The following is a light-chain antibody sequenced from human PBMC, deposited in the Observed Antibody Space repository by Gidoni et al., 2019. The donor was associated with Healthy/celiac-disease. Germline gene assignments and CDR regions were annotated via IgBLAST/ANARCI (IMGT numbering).Light chain of an antibody. CDR3: QQRSNWPLT. CDR2: DAS. CDR1: QSVSSY. V-gene: IGKV3-11*01. J-gene: IGKJ4*01. Sequence: PATLSLSPGERATLSCRASQSVSSYLAWYQQKPGQAPRLLIYDASNRATGIPARFSGSGSGTDFTLTISSLEPEDFAVYYCQQRSNWPLTFGGXTKVEIK.